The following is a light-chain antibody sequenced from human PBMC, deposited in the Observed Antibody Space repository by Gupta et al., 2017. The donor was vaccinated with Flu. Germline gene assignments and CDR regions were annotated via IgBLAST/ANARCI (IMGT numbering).Light chain of an antibody. CDR1: INDAGGSNR. V-gene: IGLV2-11*01. Sequence: SAPTQPRSVSGSPGQSVTISCPGSINDAGGSNRVPWYQQRPDKARKLILYAVTVRPSGVPDRFSGSKSGNTASLTISGLKADDGADYYCSAHAGRRTWVFGTGTTVCVL. CDR2: AVT. J-gene: IGLJ1*01. CDR3: SAHAGRRTWV.